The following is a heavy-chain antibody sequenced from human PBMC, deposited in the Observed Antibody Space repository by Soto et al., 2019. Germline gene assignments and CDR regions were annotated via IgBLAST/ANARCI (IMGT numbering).Heavy chain of an antibody. CDR1: GASVSSASYY. Sequence: ETLSLTCTVSGASVSSASYYWTWVRQAPGKGLEWVSVISGSGGSSYYAASVKGRFTISRDNSKNTLFLQMNGLRAEDTAVYYCAKVTKRAAAGRYEYYKYGMDVWGQGTTVTVSS. D-gene: IGHD6-13*01. V-gene: IGHV3-23*01. J-gene: IGHJ6*02. CDR2: ISGSGGSS. CDR3: AKVTKRAAAGRYEYYKYGMDV.